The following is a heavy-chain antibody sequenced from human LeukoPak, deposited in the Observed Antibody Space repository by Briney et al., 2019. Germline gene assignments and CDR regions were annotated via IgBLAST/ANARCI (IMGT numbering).Heavy chain of an antibody. J-gene: IGHJ3*02. Sequence: ASVTVSCQASGYTFTSYSMHWVRPPPGQVLEWMGKINPSGGSTSYAQKFQGRVTMTRDTSTSTVYMELSSLRSEGTAVYYCARDKYCSSTSCPPDIWGQGTMVTVSS. CDR2: INPSGGST. D-gene: IGHD2-2*01. CDR1: GYTFTSYS. CDR3: ARDKYCSSTSCPPDI. V-gene: IGHV1-46*01.